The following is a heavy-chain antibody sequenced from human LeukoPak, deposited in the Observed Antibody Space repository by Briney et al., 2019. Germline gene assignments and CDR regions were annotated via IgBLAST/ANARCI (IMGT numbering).Heavy chain of an antibody. CDR3: ARGSEGMDYYDRSGYHLDY. J-gene: IGHJ4*02. CDR2: IYHSGST. Sequence: SETLSLTCTVSGYSISSGYYWGWIRQPPGKGLEWIGSIYHSGSTYYNPSLKSRVTISVDTSKNQFSLKLSSVTAADTAVYYCARGSEGMDYYDRSGYHLDYWGQGTLVTVSS. CDR1: GYSISSGYY. D-gene: IGHD3-22*01. V-gene: IGHV4-38-2*02.